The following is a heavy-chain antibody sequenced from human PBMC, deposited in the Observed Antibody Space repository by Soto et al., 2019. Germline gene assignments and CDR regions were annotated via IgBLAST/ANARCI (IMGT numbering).Heavy chain of an antibody. V-gene: IGHV6-1*01. Sequence: PSQTLSLTCAISGDSVSSNSAAWNWIRQSPSRGLEWLGRTYYRSKWYIDYAVSVKSRITINPDTPKNQFSLQLNSVTPEDTAVYYCARDCTNGVCYPYYHYGMDVWGQGTTVTVSS. CDR1: GDSVSSNSAA. D-gene: IGHD2-8*01. J-gene: IGHJ6*02. CDR3: ARDCTNGVCYPYYHYGMDV. CDR2: TYYRSKWYI.